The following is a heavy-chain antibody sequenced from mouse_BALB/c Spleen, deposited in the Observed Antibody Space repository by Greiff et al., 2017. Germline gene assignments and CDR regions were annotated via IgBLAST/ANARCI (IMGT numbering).Heavy chain of an antibody. D-gene: IGHD2-14*01. CDR3: ARGGYRYDEDYYAMDY. CDR2: INSNGGST. CDR1: GFTFSSYG. V-gene: IGHV5-6-3*01. J-gene: IGHJ4*01. Sequence: DVKLVESGGGLVQPGGSLKLSCAASGFTFSSYGMSWVRQTPDKRLELVATINSNGGSTYYPDSVKGRFTISRDNAKNTLYLQMSSLKSEDTAMYYCARGGYRYDEDYYAMDYWGQGTSVTVSS.